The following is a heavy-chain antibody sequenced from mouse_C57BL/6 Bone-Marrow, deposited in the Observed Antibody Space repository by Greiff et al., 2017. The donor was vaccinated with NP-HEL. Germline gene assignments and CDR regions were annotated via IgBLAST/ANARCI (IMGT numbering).Heavy chain of an antibody. CDR3: ARWAYGYDGYWYFDV. D-gene: IGHD2-2*01. V-gene: IGHV1-39*01. J-gene: IGHJ1*03. Sequence: EVKVVESGPELVKPGASVKISCKASGYSFTDYNMNWVKQSNGKSLEWIGVINPNYGTTSYNQKFKGKATLTVDQSSSTAYMQLNSLTSEDSAVYYCARWAYGYDGYWYFDVWGTGTTVTVSS. CDR2: INPNYGTT. CDR1: GYSFTDYN.